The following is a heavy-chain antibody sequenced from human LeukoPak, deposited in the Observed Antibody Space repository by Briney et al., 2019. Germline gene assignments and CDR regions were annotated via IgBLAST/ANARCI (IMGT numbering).Heavy chain of an antibody. CDR3: ARLLVDSAFAH. CDR2: AYYSGST. CDR1: GGSITSSNYY. Sequence: SETLSLTCSVSGGSITSSNYYWGWLRQPPGIGLEWIGSAYYSGSTYYNPSLSRRVLISVDTSKNQFSLRLNSVTAADTALYYCARLLVDSAFAHWGQGILVTVTS. V-gene: IGHV4-39*01. D-gene: IGHD5-18*01. J-gene: IGHJ4*02.